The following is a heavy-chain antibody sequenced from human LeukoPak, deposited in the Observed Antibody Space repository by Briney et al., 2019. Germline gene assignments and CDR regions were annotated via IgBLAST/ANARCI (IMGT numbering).Heavy chain of an antibody. D-gene: IGHD5-12*01. CDR1: GGTFSSYA. CDR3: ARGVATTNYYYYYYGMDV. Sequence: SVKVSCKASGGTFSSYAISWVRQAPGQGLEWMGRIIPILGIANYAQKFQGRVTITADKSTSTDYMELSSLRSEDTAVYYCARGVATTNYYYYYYGMDVWGQGTTVTVSS. V-gene: IGHV1-69*04. CDR2: IIPILGIA. J-gene: IGHJ6*02.